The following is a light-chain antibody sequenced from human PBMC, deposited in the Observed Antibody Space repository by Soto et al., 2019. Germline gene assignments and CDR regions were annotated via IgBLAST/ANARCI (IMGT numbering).Light chain of an antibody. CDR3: AAWDDSLSGVV. CDR2: RNN. CDR1: SSNIGSNY. Sequence: QSVLTQPPSASGTPGQRVTISCSGSSSNIGSNYVYWYQQLPGTAPKLLIYRNNQQPSGVPARFSGSKSGTSASLVISGLRSEDEANYYCAAWDDSLSGVVFGGGTQLTVL. J-gene: IGLJ3*02. V-gene: IGLV1-47*01.